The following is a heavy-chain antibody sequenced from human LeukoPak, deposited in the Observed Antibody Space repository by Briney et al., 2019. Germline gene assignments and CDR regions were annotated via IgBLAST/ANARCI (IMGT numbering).Heavy chain of an antibody. D-gene: IGHD3-10*01. CDR3: AKYPMVRGVTPTLFDY. J-gene: IGHJ4*02. V-gene: IGHV3-23*01. CDR1: GFTFSSYA. Sequence: GGALRLCCAASGFTFSSYAMSWVRQAPGKGLEWVSAISGSGGSTSYADSVKGRFTISRDNSKNTLYLQMNSLRAEDTAVYYCAKYPMVRGVTPTLFDYGGQGTLATVSS. CDR2: ISGSGGST.